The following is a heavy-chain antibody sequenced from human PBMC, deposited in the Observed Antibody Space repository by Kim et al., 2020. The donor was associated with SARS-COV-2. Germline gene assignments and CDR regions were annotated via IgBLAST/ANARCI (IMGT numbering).Heavy chain of an antibody. J-gene: IGHJ6*02. CDR3: ARDNRQKMITFGGVIVQDYYYYGMDV. CDR1: GGSISSYY. V-gene: IGHV4-59*01. D-gene: IGHD3-16*02. Sequence: SETLSLTCTVSGGSISSYYWSWIRQPPGKGLEWIGYIYYSGSTNYNPSLKSRVTISVDTSKNQFSLKLSSVTAADTAVYYCARDNRQKMITFGGVIVQDYYYYGMDVWGQGTTVTVSS. CDR2: IYYSGST.